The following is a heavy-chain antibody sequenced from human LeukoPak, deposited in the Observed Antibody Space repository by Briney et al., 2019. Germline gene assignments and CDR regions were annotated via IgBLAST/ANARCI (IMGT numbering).Heavy chain of an antibody. CDR3: AREDYGDY. V-gene: IGHV4-4*07. J-gene: IGHJ4*02. CDR2: IYASGST. Sequence: PSETLSLTRTVSVGSIRSYYWSWLRQPAGKGLEGLGRIYASGSTNYNPSLKSRVTMSVDTSKNQFSLKLSSVTAADTAVYYSAREDYGDYWGQGTLVTVSS. CDR1: VGSIRSYY.